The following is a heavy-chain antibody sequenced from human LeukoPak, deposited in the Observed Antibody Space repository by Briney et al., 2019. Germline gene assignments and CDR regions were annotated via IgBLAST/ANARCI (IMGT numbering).Heavy chain of an antibody. J-gene: IGHJ5*02. CDR3: ASDSSGYFGP. D-gene: IGHD3-22*01. CDR1: GFTFSDYY. CDR2: ISNSGSAK. V-gene: IGHV3-11*01. Sequence: PGGSVRLSCAASGFTFSDYYMNWLRQAPGRGLEWVSYISNSGSAKYYADSVKGRFTISRDNAKNSVYLEMNSLRAEDTAVYYCASDSSGYFGPWGQGTLVTVFS.